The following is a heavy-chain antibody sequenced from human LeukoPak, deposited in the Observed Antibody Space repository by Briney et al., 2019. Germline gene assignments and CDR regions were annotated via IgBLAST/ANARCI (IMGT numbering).Heavy chain of an antibody. V-gene: IGHV4-59*01. J-gene: IGHJ5*02. CDR3: ARGVGRYSSNFYL. Sequence: SETLSLTCTISGGSFSTYFWSWIRQPPGKGLEWIGYISYSGSTNYNPSLKSRVTISLDTSKNQFSLKLSSVTDADTALYYCARGVGRYSSNFYLWSQGTLVAVSS. CDR1: GGSFSTYF. D-gene: IGHD6-19*01. CDR2: ISYSGST.